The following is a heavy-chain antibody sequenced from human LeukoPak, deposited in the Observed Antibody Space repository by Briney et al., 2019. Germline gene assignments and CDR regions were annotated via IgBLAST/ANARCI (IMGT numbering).Heavy chain of an antibody. CDR2: IYSGGST. J-gene: IGHJ4*02. CDR1: GFTVSSNY. Sequence: GGSLRLSCAASGFTVSSNYMSWVRQAPGKGLEWVSVIYSGGSTYYTDSVKGRFTISRDNSKNTLYLQMNSLRVEDTAVYYCARGLMYYDSSGFGDYWGQGTLVTVSS. V-gene: IGHV3-53*01. D-gene: IGHD3-22*01. CDR3: ARGLMYYDSSGFGDY.